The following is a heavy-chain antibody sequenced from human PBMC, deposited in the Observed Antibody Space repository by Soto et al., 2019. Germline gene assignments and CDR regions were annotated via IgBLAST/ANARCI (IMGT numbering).Heavy chain of an antibody. CDR2: IYHSGTT. CDR3: ARDRGIAAAGS. J-gene: IGHJ5*02. V-gene: IGHV4-59*12. D-gene: IGHD6-13*01. CDR1: GGSISSYY. Sequence: SETLSLTCTVSGGSISSYYWSWIRQPPGKGLEWIGYIYHSGTTNYNPSLKSRVTILVDKSKNQFSLKLTSVTAADTAVYYCARDRGIAAAGSWGQGILVTVSS.